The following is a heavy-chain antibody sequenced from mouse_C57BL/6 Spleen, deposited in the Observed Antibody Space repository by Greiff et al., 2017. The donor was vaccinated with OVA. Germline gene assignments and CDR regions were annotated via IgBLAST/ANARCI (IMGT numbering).Heavy chain of an antibody. CDR2: INPNNGGT. CDR3: ARERDDYDGPPLDY. V-gene: IGHV1-26*01. CDR1: GYTFTDYY. Sequence: EVKLQQSGPELVKPGASVKISCKASGYTFTDYYMNWVKQSHGKSLEWIGDINPNNGGTSYNQKFKGKATLTVDKSSSTAYMELRSLTSEDSAVYYCARERDDYDGPPLDYWGQGTTLSVSS. J-gene: IGHJ2*01. D-gene: IGHD2-4*01.